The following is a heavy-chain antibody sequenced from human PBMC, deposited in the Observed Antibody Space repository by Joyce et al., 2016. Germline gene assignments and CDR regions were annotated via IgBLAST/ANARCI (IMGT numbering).Heavy chain of an antibody. CDR1: GYTFTTYG. V-gene: IGHV7-4-1*02. J-gene: IGHJ4*02. D-gene: IGHD3-3*01. Sequence: QVQLVQSGSELKKPGASVKLSCKASGYTFTTYGMSWVRQAPGQGLEWMGVINTNTGNPTYAQGFTGRFFFSLDNSVSTAYLQISSLKADDIAVYYCARGVGMIISFDYWGQGTLVTVSS. CDR2: INTNTGNP. CDR3: ARGVGMIISFDY.